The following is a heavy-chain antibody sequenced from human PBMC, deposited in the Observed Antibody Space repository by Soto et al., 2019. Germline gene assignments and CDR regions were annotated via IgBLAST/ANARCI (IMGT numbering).Heavy chain of an antibody. V-gene: IGHV3-23*01. Sequence: EVQLLESGGGLVQPGGSLRLSCVASGFTFSSYAMSWVRQAPGMGLEWVSAIHASGGTHYTNSVKGRFTISRDNSKNTLFLQRNTLRVEDTSLYDCAKGSQGGAYAQIAYWGQGTLVTVSS. CDR3: AKGSQGGAYAQIAY. CDR2: IHASGGT. CDR1: GFTFSSYA. D-gene: IGHD5-12*01. J-gene: IGHJ4*02.